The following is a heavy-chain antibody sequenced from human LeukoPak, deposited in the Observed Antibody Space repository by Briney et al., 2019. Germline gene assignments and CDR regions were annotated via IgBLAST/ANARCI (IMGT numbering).Heavy chain of an antibody. V-gene: IGHV4-59*01. CDR3: ARVIVVVPAAVAFDI. CDR2: IYYSGST. CDR1: GGSISSYY. D-gene: IGHD2-2*01. Sequence: PSETLSLTCTVSGGSISSYYWSWIRQPPGKGLERIGYIYYSGSTNYNPSLKSRVTISVDTSKNQFSLKLSSVTAADTAVYYCARVIVVVPAAVAFDIWGQGTMVTVSS. J-gene: IGHJ3*02.